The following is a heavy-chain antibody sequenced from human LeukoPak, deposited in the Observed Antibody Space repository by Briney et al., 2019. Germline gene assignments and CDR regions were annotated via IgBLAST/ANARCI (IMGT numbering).Heavy chain of an antibody. CDR2: FDPEDGET. J-gene: IGHJ6*03. D-gene: IGHD6-13*01. CDR3: ATARGLTGIAAAGIWAYYMDV. V-gene: IGHV1-24*01. Sequence: GASVKVSCKVSGYTLAELSMRWVRQAPGKGLEWMGGFDPEDGETIYAQKFQGRVTMTEDTSTDTAYMELSSLRSEDTAVYYCATARGLTGIAAAGIWAYYMDVWGKGTTVTVSS. CDR1: GYTLAELS.